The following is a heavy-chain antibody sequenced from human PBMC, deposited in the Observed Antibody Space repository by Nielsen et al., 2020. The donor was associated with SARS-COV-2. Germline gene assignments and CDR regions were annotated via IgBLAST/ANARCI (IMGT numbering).Heavy chain of an antibody. D-gene: IGHD3-10*01. CDR3: ASIPGANTDYYGMDV. V-gene: IGHV3-9*01. CDR2: ISWNSGSI. J-gene: IGHJ6*02. Sequence: SLKISCAASGFTFDDYAMHWVRQAPEKGLEWVSGISWNSGSIGYADSVKGRFTISRDNAKNSLYLQMNSLRAEDTALYYCASIPGANTDYYGMDVWGQGTTVTVSS. CDR1: GFTFDDYA.